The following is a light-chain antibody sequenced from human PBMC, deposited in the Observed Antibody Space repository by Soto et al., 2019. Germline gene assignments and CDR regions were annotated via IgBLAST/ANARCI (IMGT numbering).Light chain of an antibody. CDR3: QLYGSSPLYS. J-gene: IGKJ2*01. V-gene: IGKV3-20*01. CDR2: GTS. Sequence: EIVWTKSPGTLSLSPGERATLSCRTSQTVSSTYLAWYQQKRGQAPRLLIYGTSNRATGIPDRFSGSGSGTDFTLTISRLEPEDFAVYHCQLYGSSPLYSFAQGTELEIK. CDR1: QTVSSTY.